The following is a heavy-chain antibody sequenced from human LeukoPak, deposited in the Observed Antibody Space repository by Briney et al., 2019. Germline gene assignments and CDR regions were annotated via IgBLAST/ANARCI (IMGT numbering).Heavy chain of an antibody. J-gene: IGHJ4*02. V-gene: IGHV3-74*01. Sequence: GGSLRLSCAASGFTFSSYWMHWVRQAPGKGLVWVSRINSDGSSTSYADSVKGRFTISRDNAKNTLYLQMNSLRAEDTAAYYCARGPNFSGWLDYWGQGTLVTVSS. CDR1: GFTFSSYW. CDR3: ARGPNFSGWLDY. CDR2: INSDGSST. D-gene: IGHD6-19*01.